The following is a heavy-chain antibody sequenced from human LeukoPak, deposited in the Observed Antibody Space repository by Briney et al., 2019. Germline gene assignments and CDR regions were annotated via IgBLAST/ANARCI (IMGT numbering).Heavy chain of an antibody. CDR1: GFTVSSNY. D-gene: IGHD3-10*01. CDR2: IYSGGST. CDR3: ARDGAMVRGIIMTD. Sequence: SGGSLRLSCAASGFTVSSNYMSWVRQAPGKGLEWVSVIYSGGSTYYADSVKGRFTISRDNSKNTLYPQMNSLRAEDTAVYYCARDGAMVRGIIMTDWGQGTLVTVSS. J-gene: IGHJ4*02. V-gene: IGHV3-53*01.